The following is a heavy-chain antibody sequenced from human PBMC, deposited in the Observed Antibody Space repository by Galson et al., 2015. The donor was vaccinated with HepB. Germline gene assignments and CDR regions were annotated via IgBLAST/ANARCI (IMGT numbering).Heavy chain of an antibody. CDR1: GFTFSSYS. CDR2: ISSSSSYI. J-gene: IGHJ6*02. CDR3: ASQGLGCSGGSCYDDYYYGMDV. D-gene: IGHD2-15*01. V-gene: IGHV3-21*01. Sequence: SLRLSYAASGFTFSSYSMNWVRQAPGKGLEWVSSISSSSSYIYYPDSVKGRFTISRDNAKNSLYLQMNSLRAEDTAVYYCASQGLGCSGGSCYDDYYYGMDVWGQGTTVTVSS.